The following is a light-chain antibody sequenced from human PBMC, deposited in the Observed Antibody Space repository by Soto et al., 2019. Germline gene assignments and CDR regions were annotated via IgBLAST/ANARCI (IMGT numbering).Light chain of an antibody. Sequence: IVLTQSPATRSAFPGDRVTLSCRASQYINTRLAWYQHRHGQAPRLLIYQTSIRAAGIPARFSGSGSGTDFTLTISDVKHEDFALYYGHQRQSWTRTFCQGTKVDIK. V-gene: IGKV3D-11*03. CDR2: QTS. J-gene: IGKJ1*01. CDR1: QYINTR. CDR3: HQRQSWTRT.